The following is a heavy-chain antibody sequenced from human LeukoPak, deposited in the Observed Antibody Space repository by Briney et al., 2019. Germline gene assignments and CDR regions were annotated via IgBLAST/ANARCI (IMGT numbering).Heavy chain of an antibody. V-gene: IGHV3-23*01. D-gene: IGHD3-22*01. CDR3: AKGRAGNYYYDSSDY. J-gene: IGHJ4*02. Sequence: GGSLRLSCAASGFTFSSYAMSWVRQATGKGLEWVSAISGSGASTYYADSVKGRFTISRENSKTTPHLQMNSLRVEDTAVYYCAKGRAGNYYYDSSDYCGQGTLVTVSS. CDR2: ISGSGAST. CDR1: GFTFSSYA.